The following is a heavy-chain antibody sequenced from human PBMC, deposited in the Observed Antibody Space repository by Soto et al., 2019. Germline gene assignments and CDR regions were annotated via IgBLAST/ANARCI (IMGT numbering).Heavy chain of an antibody. CDR1: GFSRSTSGVG. D-gene: IGHD3-10*01. Sequence: QITLKESGPTLVKPTQTLTLTCTYSGFSRSTSGVGMGWIRQPPGNALEWLALIYWDDEKRYSPSLKSRLTINKDTSKIHVVPTMSNMDPVDTAPYFCAPVVTIVRGEGWFDPWGQGTLVTVSS. CDR3: APVVTIVRGEGWFDP. V-gene: IGHV2-5*02. J-gene: IGHJ5*02. CDR2: IYWDDEK.